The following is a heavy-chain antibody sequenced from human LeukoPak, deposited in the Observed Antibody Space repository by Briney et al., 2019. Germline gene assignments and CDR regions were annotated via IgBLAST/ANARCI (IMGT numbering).Heavy chain of an antibody. D-gene: IGHD3-9*01. Sequence: GASVKVSCKASVYTFTGYYMHGVRQAPGQGLEWMGWINPNSGGTNYAQKFQGRVTMTRDTSISTAYMELSRLRSDDTAVYYCARGDRTETRLRYFDWLMDVWGQGTTVTVSS. J-gene: IGHJ6*02. CDR1: VYTFTGYY. V-gene: IGHV1-2*02. CDR3: ARGDRTETRLRYFDWLMDV. CDR2: INPNSGGT.